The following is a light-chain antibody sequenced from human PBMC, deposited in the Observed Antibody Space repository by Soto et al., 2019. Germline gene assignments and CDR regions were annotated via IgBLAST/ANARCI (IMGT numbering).Light chain of an antibody. Sequence: EIVLTQSPGTLSLSPGERATLSCRASQSVSSTYIAWYQQNPGQAPRLLIYGASSRATGIPDRFSGSGSGTDFTLTSSRLEHEDVAVYFCQQYGRSPPFTFGQGTKVEIK. J-gene: IGKJ2*01. CDR2: GAS. CDR1: QSVSSTY. CDR3: QQYGRSPPFT. V-gene: IGKV3-20*01.